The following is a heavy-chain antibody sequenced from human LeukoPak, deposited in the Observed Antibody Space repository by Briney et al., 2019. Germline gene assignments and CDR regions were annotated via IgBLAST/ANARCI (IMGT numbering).Heavy chain of an antibody. CDR2: ISAYNGNT. Sequence: GASGKVSCKASGYTFTSYGISWVRQAPGQGLEWMGWISAYNGNTNYAQKLQGRVTMTTDTSTSTAYMELRSLRSDDTAVYYCARKRRDIVGATTADYWGQGTLVTVSS. CDR1: GYTFTSYG. CDR3: ARKRRDIVGATTADY. J-gene: IGHJ4*02. V-gene: IGHV1-18*01. D-gene: IGHD1-26*01.